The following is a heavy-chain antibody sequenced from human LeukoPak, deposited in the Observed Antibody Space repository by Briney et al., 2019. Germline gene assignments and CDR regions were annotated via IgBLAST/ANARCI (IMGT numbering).Heavy chain of an antibody. CDR2: ISSNGGST. D-gene: IGHD3-10*01. CDR3: VKGRITMVRGVFDY. CDR1: GFTFSSYA. J-gene: IGHJ4*02. Sequence: GGSLRLSCAASGFTFSSYAMHWVRQAPGKGLEYVSAISSNGGSTYYADSVKGRFTISRDNSKNTLYLQMSSLRAEDTAVYYCVKGRITMVRGVFDYWGQGTLVTVSS. V-gene: IGHV3-64D*09.